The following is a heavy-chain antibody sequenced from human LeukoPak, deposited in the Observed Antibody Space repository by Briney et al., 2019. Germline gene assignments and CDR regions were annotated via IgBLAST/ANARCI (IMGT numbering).Heavy chain of an antibody. J-gene: IGHJ4*02. CDR1: GYIFATYY. CDR3: ARVGTTGATADN. D-gene: IGHD4-11*01. CDR2: INPRGGST. Sequence: ASVKVSCKASGYIFATYYMHWLRQAPAPGPEWMGIINPRGGSTDYAQTFRGRVTMTSDTSTSTVYMELKSLRSEDTAVYFCARVGTTGATADNWGQGTLVTVSS. V-gene: IGHV1-46*01.